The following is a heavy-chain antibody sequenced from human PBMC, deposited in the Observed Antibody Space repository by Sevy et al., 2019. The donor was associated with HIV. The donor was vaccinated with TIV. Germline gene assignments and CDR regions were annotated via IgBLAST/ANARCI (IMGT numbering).Heavy chain of an antibody. D-gene: IGHD3-10*01. V-gene: IGHV3-23*01. Sequence: GESLKISCAASGFTFRTYAMTWVRQAPGKGLEWVSVMSGSGGDTYYADSVKGRFTISRDNSNNTLYLQMNSLRAEDTAVYYCAKDRVSGTYYTGDFDYWGQGTLVTVSS. CDR2: MSGSGGDT. J-gene: IGHJ4*02. CDR1: GFTFRTYA. CDR3: AKDRVSGTYYTGDFDY.